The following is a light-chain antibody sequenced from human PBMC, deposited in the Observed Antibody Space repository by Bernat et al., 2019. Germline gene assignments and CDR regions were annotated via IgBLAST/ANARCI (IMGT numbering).Light chain of an antibody. CDR1: SLRSYY. Sequence: SSELTQDSAVSVALGQTVRITCQGDSLRSYYASWYQQKPGQAPVLVIYGKNNRLSGIPARLSGSNSGNTASLTITASQTEDEAAYYFGSRDISGHHHWVFGGGTELTV. J-gene: IGLJ3*02. V-gene: IGLV3-19*01. CDR2: GKN. CDR3: GSRDISGHHHWV.